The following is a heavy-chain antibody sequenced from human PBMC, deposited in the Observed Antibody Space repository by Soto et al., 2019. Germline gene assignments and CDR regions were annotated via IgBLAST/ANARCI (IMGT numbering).Heavy chain of an antibody. CDR3: ARGSQSEYSSSNWFDP. D-gene: IGHD6-6*01. CDR2: INHSGST. J-gene: IGHJ5*02. Sequence: SETLSLTCAVYGGSFSGYYWSWIRQPPGKGLEWIGEINHSGSTNYNPSLKSRVTISVDTSKNQFSLKLSSVTAADTAVYYCARGSQSEYSSSNWFDPWGQGTLVTSPQ. CDR1: GGSFSGYY. V-gene: IGHV4-34*01.